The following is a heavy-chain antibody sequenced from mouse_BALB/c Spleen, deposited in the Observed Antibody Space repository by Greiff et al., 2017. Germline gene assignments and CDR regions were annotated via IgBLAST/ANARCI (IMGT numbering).Heavy chain of an antibody. CDR3: ARYDYDGVWFAY. Sequence: EVQGVESGGGLVKPGGSLKLSCAASGFTFSSYTMSWVRQTPEKRLEWVATISSGGGNTYYPDSVKGRFTISRDNAKNNLYLQMSSLRSEDTALYYCARYDYDGVWFAYWGQGTLVTVSA. J-gene: IGHJ3*01. CDR1: GFTFSSYT. V-gene: IGHV5-9*03. CDR2: ISSGGGNT. D-gene: IGHD2-4*01.